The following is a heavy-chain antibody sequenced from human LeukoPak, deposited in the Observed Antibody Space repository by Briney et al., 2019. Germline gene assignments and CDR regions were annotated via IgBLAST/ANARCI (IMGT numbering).Heavy chain of an antibody. J-gene: IGHJ4*02. CDR1: GFTFSSYA. Sequence: GGSLRLSCAASGFTFSSYAMSWVRQAPGKGLEWVSAISGSGGSTYYADSVKGRFTISRDNSKNTLYLQMNSLRAEDTAVYYCAKLPVDTAMGYYDSSGYYPERIDYWGQGTLVTVSS. CDR2: ISGSGGST. V-gene: IGHV3-23*01. CDR3: AKLPVDTAMGYYDSSGYYPERIDY. D-gene: IGHD3-22*01.